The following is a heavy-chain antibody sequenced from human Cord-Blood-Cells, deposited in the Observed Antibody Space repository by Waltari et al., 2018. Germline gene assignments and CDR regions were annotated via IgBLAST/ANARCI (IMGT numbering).Heavy chain of an antibody. CDR1: GFTFSSYA. V-gene: IGHV3-30-3*01. CDR3: ARGGVTTLRMDV. J-gene: IGHJ6*02. CDR2: ISYDGSNK. D-gene: IGHD4-17*01. Sequence: QVQLVESGGGVVQPGRSLRRSCAASGFTFSSYAMHWVRQAPGKGREWVAVISYDGSNKYYADSVKGRVTISRDNSKNTLYRQMNSLRAEDTAVYYCARGGVTTLRMDVWGQGTTVTVSS.